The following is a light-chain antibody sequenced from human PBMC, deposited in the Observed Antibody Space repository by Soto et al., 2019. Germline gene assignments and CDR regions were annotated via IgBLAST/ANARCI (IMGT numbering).Light chain of an antibody. J-gene: IGKJ4*01. CDR3: QQYGTSPLT. Sequence: EMVLTRSPGTLSLSPGERATLSGRASQSVSSSYLAWYQQKPCQAPRLLIYGASSRATGIPDRFSGSGSGTDFTLTISRLEPEDFAVYYCQQYGTSPLTFGGGTKVEIK. CDR1: QSVSSSY. V-gene: IGKV3-20*01. CDR2: GAS.